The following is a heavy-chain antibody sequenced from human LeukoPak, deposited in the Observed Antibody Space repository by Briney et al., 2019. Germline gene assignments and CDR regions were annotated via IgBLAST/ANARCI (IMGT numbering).Heavy chain of an antibody. D-gene: IGHD1-7*01. CDR1: GGSISSYY. V-gene: IGHV4-59*01. J-gene: IGHJ5*02. CDR2: IYYSGST. Sequence: SETLSLTCTVSGGSISSYYWSWIRQPPGKGLEWIGYIYYSGSTNYNPSLKSRVTKSVDTSKNLFSLKLSSVTAADTAVYYCARVATGAKPFDPWGQGTLVTVSS. CDR3: ARVATGAKPFDP.